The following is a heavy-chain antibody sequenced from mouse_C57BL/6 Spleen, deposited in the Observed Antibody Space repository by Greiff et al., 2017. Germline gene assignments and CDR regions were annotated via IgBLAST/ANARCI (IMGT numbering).Heavy chain of an antibody. CDR2: IYPGDGDT. D-gene: IGHD2-3*01. J-gene: IGHJ4*01. CDR1: GYAFSSYW. V-gene: IGHV1-80*01. Sequence: VQGVESGAELVKPGASVKISCKASGYAFSSYWMNWVKQRPGKGLEWIGQIYPGDGDTNYNGKFKGKATLTADKSSSTAYMQLSRLTSEDSAVYFCARDGMDAMDYWGQGTSVTVSS. CDR3: ARDGMDAMDY.